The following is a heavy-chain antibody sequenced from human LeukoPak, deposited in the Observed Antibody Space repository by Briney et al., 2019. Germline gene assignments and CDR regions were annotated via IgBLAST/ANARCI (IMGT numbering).Heavy chain of an antibody. CDR3: ARDLPQDTAMVWGWV. J-gene: IGHJ4*02. V-gene: IGHV4-61*02. CDR2: IYTSGST. Sequence: SQTLSLTCTVSGGSISSGSYYWSWIRQPAGKGLEWIGRIYTSGSTNYNPSLKSRVTISVDTSKNQFSLKLSSVTAADTAVYYCARDLPQDTAMVWGWVWGQGTLVTVSS. D-gene: IGHD5-18*01. CDR1: GGSISSGSYY.